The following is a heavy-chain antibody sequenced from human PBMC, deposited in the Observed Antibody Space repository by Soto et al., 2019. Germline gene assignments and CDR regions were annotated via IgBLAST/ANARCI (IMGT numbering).Heavy chain of an antibody. CDR2: INSDGSVS. CDR1: GFTFSNYW. J-gene: IGHJ6*03. Sequence: EVQLVESGGGLVQPGGSLRLSCAASGFTFSNYWMYWVRQAPGKGLVWVSRINSDGSVSSYADSVKGRLTISRDNVKNTLYLQMNSLRAEDTAVYYCARGDCVGGPCYSLAGSFYYYMDVWDKGTTVTVFS. D-gene: IGHD2-15*01. CDR3: ARGDCVGGPCYSLAGSFYYYMDV. V-gene: IGHV3-74*01.